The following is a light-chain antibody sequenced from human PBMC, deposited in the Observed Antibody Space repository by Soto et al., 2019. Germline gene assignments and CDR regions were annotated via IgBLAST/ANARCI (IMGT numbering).Light chain of an antibody. V-gene: IGKV1-6*01. CDR3: LQDHNYPLT. CDR2: AAS. CDR1: QGIGND. J-gene: IGKJ4*01. Sequence: AIHITQCPSSLSVSVGDRVTRTSRASQGIGNDVGWYQEEPWKAPKLLTYAASSLQSGVPSTSSGSRSGTDFTLTISSLQPEDFATYYCLQDHNYPLTFGGGTKVEIK.